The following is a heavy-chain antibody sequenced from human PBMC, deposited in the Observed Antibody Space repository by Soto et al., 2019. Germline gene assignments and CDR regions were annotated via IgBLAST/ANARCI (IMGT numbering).Heavy chain of an antibody. Sequence: SETLSLTCAVYGGSFSGYYWSWIRQPPGKGLEWIGEINHSGSTNYNPSLKSRVTISVDTSKNQFSLKLSSVTAADTAVYYCASHGGSWFDPWGQGTLVTVSS. J-gene: IGHJ5*02. CDR1: GGSFSGYY. D-gene: IGHD1-26*01. CDR3: ASHGGSWFDP. V-gene: IGHV4-34*01. CDR2: INHSGST.